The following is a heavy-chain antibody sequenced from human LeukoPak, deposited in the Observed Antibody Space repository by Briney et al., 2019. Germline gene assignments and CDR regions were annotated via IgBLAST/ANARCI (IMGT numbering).Heavy chain of an antibody. CDR1: GFTFSTGA. CDR2: ISPNGGRA. V-gene: IGHV3-23*01. Sequence: GGSLRLSCAPSGFTFSTGAMTWVRQGPGKGLQWVSSISPNGGRAYYADSVKGRFTISRDNSKNRLYLQMYTLRAEDTAVYFCAKASTVLKPIDYWGQGTLVTVSS. J-gene: IGHJ4*02. D-gene: IGHD1-14*01. CDR3: AKASTVLKPIDY.